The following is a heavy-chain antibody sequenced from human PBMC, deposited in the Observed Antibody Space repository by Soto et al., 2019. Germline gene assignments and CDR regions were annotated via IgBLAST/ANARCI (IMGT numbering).Heavy chain of an antibody. V-gene: IGHV2-70*01. CDR2: IDWDDDK. J-gene: IGHJ4*02. CDR1: GFSLSTSGMC. D-gene: IGHD3-16*02. Sequence: SGPTLVNPTQTLTLTCTSSGFSLSTSGMCVSWIRQPPGKALEWLALIDWDDDKYYSTSLKTRLTISKDTSKNQVVLTMTNMDPVDTATYYCARSGYDYVWGSYRYTLFDYWGQGTLVTVSS. CDR3: ARSGYDYVWGSYRYTLFDY.